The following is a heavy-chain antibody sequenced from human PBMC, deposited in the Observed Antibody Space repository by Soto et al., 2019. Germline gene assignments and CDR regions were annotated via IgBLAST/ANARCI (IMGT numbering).Heavy chain of an antibody. D-gene: IGHD1-20*01. J-gene: IGHJ4*02. CDR2: IKSDGTGT. Sequence: EVQLVESGGGFVQPGGSLRLSCAVSGFSFSLYWMHWVRQAPGKGLVWVSRIKSDGTGTNYADSVKGRFTISRDNAKHTLYLQMNSLRAEDSAVYYCVRGDITAVDHWGQGTLVTVSS. CDR1: GFSFSLYW. CDR3: VRGDITAVDH. V-gene: IGHV3-74*01.